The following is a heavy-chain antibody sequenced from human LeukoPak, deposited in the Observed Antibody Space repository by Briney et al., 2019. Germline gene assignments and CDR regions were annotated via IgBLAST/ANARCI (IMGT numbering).Heavy chain of an antibody. D-gene: IGHD3-3*01. CDR1: GYTFTSYY. CDR3: ARDLTLTIFGVVIPYNWFDP. J-gene: IGHJ5*02. V-gene: IGHV1-46*01. Sequence: ASVKVSCTASGYTFTSYYMHWVRQAPGQGLEWMGIINPSGGSTSYAQKFQGRVTMTRDTSTSTVYMELSSLRSEDTAVYYCARDLTLTIFGVVIPYNWFDPWGQGTLVTVSS. CDR2: INPSGGST.